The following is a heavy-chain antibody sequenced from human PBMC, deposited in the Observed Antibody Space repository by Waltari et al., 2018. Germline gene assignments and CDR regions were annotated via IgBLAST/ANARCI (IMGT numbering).Heavy chain of an antibody. V-gene: IGHV4-31*03. CDR3: ARCYDSSGYLFLDWFDP. D-gene: IGHD3-22*01. J-gene: IGHJ5*02. CDR1: GGSISSGGYY. CDR2: IYYSGST. Sequence: QVQLQESGPGLVKPSQTLSLTCTVSGGSISSGGYYWSWVRQHPGKGLEWIGYIYYSGSTYYNPSLKSRVTISVDTSKNQFSLKLSSVTAADTAVYYCARCYDSSGYLFLDWFDPWGQGTLVTVSS.